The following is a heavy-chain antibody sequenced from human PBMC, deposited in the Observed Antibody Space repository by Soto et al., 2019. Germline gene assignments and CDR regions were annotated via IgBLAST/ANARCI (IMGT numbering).Heavy chain of an antibody. D-gene: IGHD3-22*01. CDR2: ISGSGGST. CDR3: AKGGYSAYYYYMDV. CDR1: GFTFSSYA. Sequence: GGSLRLSCAASGFTFSSYAMSWVRQAPGKGLEWVSAISGSGGSTYYADSVKGRFTISRDNSKNTLYLQMNSLRAEDTAVYYCAKGGYSAYYYYMDVWGKGTTVTVSS. V-gene: IGHV3-23*01. J-gene: IGHJ6*03.